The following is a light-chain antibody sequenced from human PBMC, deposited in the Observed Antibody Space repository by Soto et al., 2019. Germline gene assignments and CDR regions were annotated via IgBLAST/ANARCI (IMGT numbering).Light chain of an antibody. CDR2: AAS. V-gene: IGKV1-12*01. CDR1: QDISTY. J-gene: IGKJ4*01. Sequence: DIQMTQSPSSVSASVGDRVTITCRASQDISTYLAWYQQKPGKAPRLLIFAASSLQSGVPFRFSGSGSGTDFTLTISSLQPEDVAIYYCQQSNIFPLTFGGGTRVEIK. CDR3: QQSNIFPLT.